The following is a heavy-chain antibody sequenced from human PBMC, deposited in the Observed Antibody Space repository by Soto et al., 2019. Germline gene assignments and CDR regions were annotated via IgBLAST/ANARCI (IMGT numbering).Heavy chain of an antibody. CDR3: AREDGDFGWFDP. Sequence: QVQLQESGPGLVKPSPTLSLTCTVSGGSISSGGYYWSWIRQHPGKGLEWIGYNYYSGSTYYNPSLKRRVTTSVDTSKNKFALKLSSVTAAETAVYCCAREDGDFGWFDPWGQGTLVTVSS. CDR2: NYYSGST. CDR1: GGSISSGGYY. D-gene: IGHD4-17*01. V-gene: IGHV4-31*03. J-gene: IGHJ5*02.